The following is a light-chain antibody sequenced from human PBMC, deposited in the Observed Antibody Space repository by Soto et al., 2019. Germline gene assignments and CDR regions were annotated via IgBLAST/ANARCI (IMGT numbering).Light chain of an antibody. CDR2: GAS. V-gene: IGKV3-15*01. CDR1: QSVSGH. CDR3: HPYNSYSEA. J-gene: IGKJ1*01. Sequence: IVMTQSPATRSVSAGERATLSCGASQSVSGHFAWYQQKPGQAPRLIISGASFSATGIPASFSGSGSGTEFTLTISSLQPDDFATYYCHPYNSYSEAFGQGTKVDI.